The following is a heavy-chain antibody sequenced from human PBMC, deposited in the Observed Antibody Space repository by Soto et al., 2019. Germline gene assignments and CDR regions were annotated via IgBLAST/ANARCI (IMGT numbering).Heavy chain of an antibody. CDR1: GFTFSSYS. D-gene: IGHD1-20*01. CDR2: ISSSSSYI. J-gene: IGHJ4*02. V-gene: IGHV3-21*01. CDR3: ARSRHRYTELAY. Sequence: EVQLVESGGGLVKPGGSLRLSCAASGFTFSSYSMNWVRQAPGKGLEWVSSISSSSSYIYYADSVKGRFTISRDNAKNSLYLQMNSLRAEDTAVYYCARSRHRYTELAYWGQGTLVTVSS.